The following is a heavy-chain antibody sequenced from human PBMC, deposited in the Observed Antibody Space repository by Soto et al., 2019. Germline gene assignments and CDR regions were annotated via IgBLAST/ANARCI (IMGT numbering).Heavy chain of an antibody. CDR2: ISGSGGST. J-gene: IGHJ4*02. CDR1: GVSVSSYV. D-gene: IGHD6-25*01. CDR3: AKARRTVKTYYFDY. Sequence: GGSLRLGCAASGVSVSSYVMSWVRQAPGKGLEWVSAISGSGGSTYYADSVKGRFTISRDNSKNTLYLQMNSLRAEDTAVYYCAKARRTVKTYYFDYWGQGTLVTVSS. V-gene: IGHV3-23*01.